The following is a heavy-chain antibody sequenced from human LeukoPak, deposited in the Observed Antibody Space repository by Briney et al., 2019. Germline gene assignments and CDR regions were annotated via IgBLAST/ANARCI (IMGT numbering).Heavy chain of an antibody. J-gene: IGHJ4*02. V-gene: IGHV3-30*01. CDR2: ISYDGSNK. CDR3: ARGDIVATIPPDY. CDR1: GFTFSSYA. D-gene: IGHD5-12*01. Sequence: PGGSLRLSCAASGFTFSSYAMHWVRQAPGKGLEWVAVISYDGSNKYYADSVKGRFTISRDNSKNTLYLQMNSLRAEDTAVYYCARGDIVATIPPDYWGQGTLVTVPS.